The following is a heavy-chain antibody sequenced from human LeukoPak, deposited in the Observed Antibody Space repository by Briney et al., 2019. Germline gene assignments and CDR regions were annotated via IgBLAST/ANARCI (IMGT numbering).Heavy chain of an antibody. CDR1: GFTFSSYG. D-gene: IGHD5-24*01. V-gene: IGHV3-30*02. Sequence: GGSLRLSCAASGFTFSSYGMHWVRQAPGKGLEWVAFIRYDGSNKYYADSVKGRFTISRDNSKNTLYLQMNSLRVEDTAVYYCARYRDGYTYFDYWGQGTLVTVSS. CDR3: ARYRDGYTYFDY. J-gene: IGHJ4*02. CDR2: IRYDGSNK.